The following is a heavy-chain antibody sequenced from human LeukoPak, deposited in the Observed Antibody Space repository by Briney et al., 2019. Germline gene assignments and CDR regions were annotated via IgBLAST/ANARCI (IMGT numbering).Heavy chain of an antibody. J-gene: IGHJ5*02. Sequence: SETLSLTCTVSGGSISSYYWSWIRQPAGKGLEWIGRIYTSGSTNYNPSLKSRVTMSVDTSKNQFSLKLSSVTAADTAVYYCVRDLYYDSPKGWFDPWGQGTLVTVSS. V-gene: IGHV4-4*07. CDR2: IYTSGST. CDR1: GGSISSYY. D-gene: IGHD3-3*01. CDR3: VRDLYYDSPKGWFDP.